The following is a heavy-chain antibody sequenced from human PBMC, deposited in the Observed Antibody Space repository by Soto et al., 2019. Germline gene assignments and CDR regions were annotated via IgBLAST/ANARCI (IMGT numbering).Heavy chain of an antibody. D-gene: IGHD2-2*01. Sequence: GSLRPSCAASGFTFSSYAMSWVRQAPGKGLEWVSAISGSGGSTYYADSVKGRFTISRDNSKNTLYLQMNSLRAEDTAVYYCAKAVEKDIVVVPAAYFDYWGQGTLVTVSS. CDR2: ISGSGGST. V-gene: IGHV3-23*01. CDR3: AKAVEKDIVVVPAAYFDY. J-gene: IGHJ4*02. CDR1: GFTFSSYA.